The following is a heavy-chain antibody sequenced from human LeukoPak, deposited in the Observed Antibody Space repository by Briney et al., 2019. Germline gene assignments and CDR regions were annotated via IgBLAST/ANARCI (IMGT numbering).Heavy chain of an antibody. J-gene: IGHJ4*02. V-gene: IGHV3-30*18. Sequence: PGGSLRLSCAASGSTFSSYGMHWVRQAPGKGLEWVAVISYDGSNKYYADSVKGRFTISRDNSKNTLYLQMNSLRAEDTAVYYCAKTERLWFGESPTDYWGQGTLVTVSS. D-gene: IGHD3-10*01. CDR2: ISYDGSNK. CDR3: AKTERLWFGESPTDY. CDR1: GSTFSSYG.